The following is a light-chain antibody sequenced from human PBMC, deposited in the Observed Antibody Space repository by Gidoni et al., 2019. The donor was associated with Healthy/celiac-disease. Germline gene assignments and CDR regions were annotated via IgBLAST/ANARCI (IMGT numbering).Light chain of an antibody. V-gene: IGKV3-11*01. J-gene: IGKJ2*01. CDR2: DAS. CDR1: QSVSSY. CDR3: QQRSNWPQVT. Sequence: EIVLTQSPATLSLSPGERATIYCRASQSVSSYLDWYHQKPGQAPRLLIYDASNRATGIPARFSGSGSGTDFTLTISSREPEDFAVYYCQQRSNWPQVTFGQGTKLEIK.